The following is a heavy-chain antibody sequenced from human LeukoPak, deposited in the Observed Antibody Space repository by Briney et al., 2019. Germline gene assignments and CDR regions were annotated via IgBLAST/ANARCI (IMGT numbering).Heavy chain of an antibody. Sequence: GRSLRLSCTASAFTFSDNTMHWVRQAPAKGLEWVALVSYDGSDTYYSDSVKGRFTISRDNSKNTLYLQMNSLRAEDTAVYYCAKDRGLLEGYFDYWGQGTLVTVSS. CDR2: VSYDGSDT. D-gene: IGHD2-15*01. CDR3: AKDRGLLEGYFDY. V-gene: IGHV3-30*04. J-gene: IGHJ4*02. CDR1: AFTFSDNT.